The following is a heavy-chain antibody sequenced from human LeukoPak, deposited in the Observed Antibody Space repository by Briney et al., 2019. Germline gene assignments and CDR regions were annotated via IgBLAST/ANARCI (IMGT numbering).Heavy chain of an antibody. V-gene: IGHV1-46*01. CDR3: ARGSSGSGSSPWYYYYYMDV. D-gene: IGHD3-10*01. CDR1: GYTFTSYY. J-gene: IGHJ6*03. Sequence: GASVKVSCKASGYTFTSYYIHLVRQAPGQGFEWMAIINPSDGSTTNSQKFQGRVTMTRDTSTSTAYMELSSLRSEDTAVYYCARGSSGSGSSPWYYYYYMDVWGKGTTVTVSS. CDR2: INPSDGST.